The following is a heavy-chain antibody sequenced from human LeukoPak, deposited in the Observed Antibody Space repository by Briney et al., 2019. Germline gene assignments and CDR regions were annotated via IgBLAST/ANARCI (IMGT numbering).Heavy chain of an antibody. Sequence: GWSLRLSCAASGFTFSSYAISWVRQAPGKGLGGVSAISGSGGSTYYADSVKGRFTISRDNSKNTLYLQMNSLRAEDTAVYYCAKALGSSWADAFDIWGQGTMVTVSS. CDR3: AKALGSSWADAFDI. J-gene: IGHJ3*02. CDR1: GFTFSSYA. V-gene: IGHV3-23*01. CDR2: ISGSGGST. D-gene: IGHD6-13*01.